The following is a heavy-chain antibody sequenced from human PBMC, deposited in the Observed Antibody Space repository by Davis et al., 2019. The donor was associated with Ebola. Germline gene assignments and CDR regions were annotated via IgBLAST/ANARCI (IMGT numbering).Heavy chain of an antibody. D-gene: IGHD6-6*01. V-gene: IGHV3-21*01. CDR1: GFTFSSYS. CDR3: ARDRAIAARERIYYYYGMDV. CDR2: ISSYNTYI. J-gene: IGHJ6*02. Sequence: GESLKISCVASGFTFSSYSMNWVRQAPGKGLEWVSSISSYNTYIYYADSVKGRFTISRDNSKNTLYLQMNSLRAEDTAVYYCARDRAIAARERIYYYYGMDVWGQGTTVTVSS.